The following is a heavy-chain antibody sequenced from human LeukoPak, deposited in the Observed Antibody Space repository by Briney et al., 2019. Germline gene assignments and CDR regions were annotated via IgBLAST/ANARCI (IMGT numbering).Heavy chain of an antibody. V-gene: IGHV3-64D*06. D-gene: IGHD6-13*01. CDR3: VKDLYRGDTSSWYYFDY. J-gene: IGHJ4*02. Sequence: GGSLRLSCSASGLIISNYAMPWVRQAPGKGLEYVSAISANGGRRYYADCGEGRFSISRDNAKNTLYLQMSRLRAEHTAIYHCVKDLYRGDTSSWYYFDYWGQGTLVTVSS. CDR1: GLIISNYA. CDR2: ISANGGRR.